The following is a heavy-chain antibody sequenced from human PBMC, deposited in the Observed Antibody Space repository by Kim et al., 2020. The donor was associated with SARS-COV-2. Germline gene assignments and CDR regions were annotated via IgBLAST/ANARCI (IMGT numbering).Heavy chain of an antibody. V-gene: IGHV3-30*03. D-gene: IGHD2-2*02. CDR3: ATQIPGY. J-gene: IGHJ4*02. Sequence: GGSLRLSCAASGFTFSSYGMHWVRQAPGKGLEWVAVISYDGTNKYYADSVKGRFTISRDNSKNTLYLQMNSLRAEDTAVYYCATQIPGYWGQGTLVTVSS. CDR2: ISYDGTNK. CDR1: GFTFSSYG.